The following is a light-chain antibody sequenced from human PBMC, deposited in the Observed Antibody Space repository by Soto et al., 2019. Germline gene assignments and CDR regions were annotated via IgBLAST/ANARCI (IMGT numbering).Light chain of an antibody. V-gene: IGKV1-9*01. J-gene: IGKJ1*01. CDR3: PQIYTYPRT. CDR1: QGVRSY. Sequence: IPLTQSPSSLSASVGDRVTITCRASQGVRSYLAWFQQRPGKAPKLLIFGASTLQNGVPARFSGGGFGTEFTLTITSLQPEYFATYYCPQIYTYPRTFGQGTKVEIK. CDR2: GAS.